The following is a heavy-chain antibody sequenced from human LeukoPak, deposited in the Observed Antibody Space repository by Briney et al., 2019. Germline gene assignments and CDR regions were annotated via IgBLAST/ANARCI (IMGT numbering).Heavy chain of an antibody. Sequence: GGSLRLSRAASGFTFDDYGMSWVRQAPGKGLEWVSGINWNGGSTGYADSVKGRFTISRDNAKNSLYLQMNSLRAEDTALYYCARESVVPAANSAPINAFDIWGQGTMVTVSS. CDR2: INWNGGST. J-gene: IGHJ3*02. CDR1: GFTFDDYG. V-gene: IGHV3-20*04. CDR3: ARESVVPAANSAPINAFDI. D-gene: IGHD2-2*01.